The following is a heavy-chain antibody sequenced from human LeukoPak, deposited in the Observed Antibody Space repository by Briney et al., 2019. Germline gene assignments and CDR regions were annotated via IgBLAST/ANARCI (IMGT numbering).Heavy chain of an antibody. D-gene: IGHD2-15*01. Sequence: SVKVSCKASGGTFSSYAISWVRQAPGQGLEWMGGIIPIFGTANYAQKFQGRVTITTDQSTSTAYMELSSLRSEDTAVYYCARDLGSDCSGGSCYRSAFDPWGQGTLVTVSS. V-gene: IGHV1-69*05. CDR2: IIPIFGTA. J-gene: IGHJ5*02. CDR1: GGTFSSYA. CDR3: ARDLGSDCSGGSCYRSAFDP.